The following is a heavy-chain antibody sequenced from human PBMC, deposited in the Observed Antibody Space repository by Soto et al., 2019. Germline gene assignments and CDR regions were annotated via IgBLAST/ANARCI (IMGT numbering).Heavy chain of an antibody. Sequence: SETLSLTCTVSGGSISSGGYYWSWIRQPPGKGLEWIGYIYYSGTTNYNPSLKSRVTISVDTSKNQFSLKLSSVTAADTAVYYCARRYGDYFDYWGQGTLVTVSS. J-gene: IGHJ4*02. V-gene: IGHV4-61*08. D-gene: IGHD4-17*01. CDR3: ARRYGDYFDY. CDR2: IYYSGTT. CDR1: GGSISSGGYY.